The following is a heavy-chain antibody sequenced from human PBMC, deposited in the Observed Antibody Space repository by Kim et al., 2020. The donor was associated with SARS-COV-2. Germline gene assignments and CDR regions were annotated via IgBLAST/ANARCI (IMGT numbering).Heavy chain of an antibody. J-gene: IGHJ4*02. CDR1: GFTFTGYA. Sequence: GGSLRLSCTTSGFTFTGYAMSWVRQAPGKGLEWVSSIDGSDGTTYYVDSVKGRFTISRDNSKNTLYLQMSTLRADDTAVYYCMKGGWGSIWDQWGQGTLVTVSS. CDR3: MKGGWGSIWDQ. D-gene: IGHD2-21*01. V-gene: IGHV3-23*01. CDR2: IDGSDGTT.